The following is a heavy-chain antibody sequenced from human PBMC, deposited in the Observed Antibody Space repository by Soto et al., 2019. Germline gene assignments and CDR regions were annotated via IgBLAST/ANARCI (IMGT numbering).Heavy chain of an antibody. CDR2: ISYDGSNK. J-gene: IGHJ4*02. D-gene: IGHD3-9*01. Sequence: GGSLRLSCAASGFTFSSYGMHWVRQAPGKGLEWVAVISYDGSNKYYADSVKGRFTISRDNSKNTLYLQMNSLRAEDTAVYYCAKDEAATSHFDWLLYSPLNFDYWGQGTLVTVSS. CDR3: AKDEAATSHFDWLLYSPLNFDY. V-gene: IGHV3-30*18. CDR1: GFTFSSYG.